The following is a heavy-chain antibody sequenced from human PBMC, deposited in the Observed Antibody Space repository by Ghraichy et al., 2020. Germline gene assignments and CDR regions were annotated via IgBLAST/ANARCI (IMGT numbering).Heavy chain of an antibody. CDR1: GVTFKKAW. CDR2: IKSKTDGGTT. CDR3: TTGNCGGDCYSDY. V-gene: IGHV3-15*01. D-gene: IGHD2-21*02. Sequence: ESLNISCAASGVTFKKAWMSWVRQAPGKGLEWVGRIKSKTDGGTTDYAAPVKGRFTISRDDSKNTLFLQMNSLKTEDTAVYYCTTGNCGGDCYSDYWGQGTLVTVSS. J-gene: IGHJ4*02.